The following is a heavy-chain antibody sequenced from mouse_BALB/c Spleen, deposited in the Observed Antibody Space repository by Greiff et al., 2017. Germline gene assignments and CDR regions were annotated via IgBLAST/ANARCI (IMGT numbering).Heavy chain of an antibody. Sequence: LQQSGAELVKPGASVKMSCKASGYTFTSYNMHWVKQTPGQGLEWIGAIYPGNGDTSYNQKFKGKATLTADKSSSTAYMQLSSLTSEDSAVYYCARNRDYGSSYPCYWGQGTTLTVSS. CDR2: IYPGNGDT. V-gene: IGHV1-12*01. J-gene: IGHJ2*01. D-gene: IGHD1-1*01. CDR1: GYTFTSYN. CDR3: ARNRDYGSSYPCY.